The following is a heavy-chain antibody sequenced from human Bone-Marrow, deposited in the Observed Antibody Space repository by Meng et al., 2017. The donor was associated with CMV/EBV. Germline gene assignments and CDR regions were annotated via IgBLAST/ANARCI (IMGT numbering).Heavy chain of an antibody. V-gene: IGHV3-23*01. CDR2: ISGSGGST. D-gene: IGHD2-2*01. CDR3: AKAGCQRSSTSCSGYFDN. CDR1: GFTFSSYA. J-gene: IGHJ4*02. Sequence: GESLKISCAASGFTFSSYAMSWVRQAPGKGLEWVSAISGSGGSTYYADSVKGRFTISRDNSKKPLYLQMNSLRAEDTAVYYCAKAGCQRSSTSCSGYFDNWGQGTLVTVSS.